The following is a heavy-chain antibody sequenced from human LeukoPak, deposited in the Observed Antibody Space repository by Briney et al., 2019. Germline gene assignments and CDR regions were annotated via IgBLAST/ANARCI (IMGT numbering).Heavy chain of an antibody. CDR2: IYSGGST. CDR1: GFTVSSNY. Sequence: GGSLRLSCAASGFTVSSNYMSWVRQAPGKGLEWVSVIYSGGSTYYADSVKGRFTISRDNSKNTLYLQMNSLRAEDTAVYYCARESDYQHAFDIWGQETMVTVSS. CDR3: ARESDYQHAFDI. V-gene: IGHV3-53*01. D-gene: IGHD2-2*01. J-gene: IGHJ3*02.